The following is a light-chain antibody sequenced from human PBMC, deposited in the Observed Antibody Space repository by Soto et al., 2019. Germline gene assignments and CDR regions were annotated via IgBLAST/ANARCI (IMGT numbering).Light chain of an antibody. Sequence: DIQMTQSPSTLSAFVGDRVTITCRASQSISNLLAWYQQKPGKAPNLLIYDASSLEGGVPSRFSGSGSGTEFTLSIHSLQPDDFATYYCQQYTNYSPWTFGQGTKVEI. V-gene: IGKV1-5*01. CDR2: DAS. J-gene: IGKJ1*01. CDR1: QSISNL. CDR3: QQYTNYSPWT.